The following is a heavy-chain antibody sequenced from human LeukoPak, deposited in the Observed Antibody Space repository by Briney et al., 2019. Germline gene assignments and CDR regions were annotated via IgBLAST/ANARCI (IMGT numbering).Heavy chain of an antibody. V-gene: IGHV7-4-1*02. CDR3: ARGLVEMATILAFDY. CDR2: MNTNTGKT. CDR1: VYSFRSYA. Sequence: ASVKVSCKVSVYSFRSYAINWVRQAPGQGLEWMGWMNTNTGKTTYAQGFTGRFVFSLDTSVSTAYLQISSLKAEDTAVYYCARGLVEMATILAFDYWGQGPLVTVSS. D-gene: IGHD5-24*01. J-gene: IGHJ4*02.